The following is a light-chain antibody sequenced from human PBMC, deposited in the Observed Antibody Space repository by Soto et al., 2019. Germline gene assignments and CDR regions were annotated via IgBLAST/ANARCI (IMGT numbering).Light chain of an antibody. CDR2: GAS. Sequence: ETVLTQSPGTLSLSPGERATLSCRASQSVSSNYLAWYQQKPGQTPRLLIYGASSRATGIPGRFSGSGSGTDFTLTISRLEPEDFVVYYCQQYGSTPYTFGQGTKLEIK. J-gene: IGKJ2*01. V-gene: IGKV3-20*01. CDR1: QSVSSNY. CDR3: QQYGSTPYT.